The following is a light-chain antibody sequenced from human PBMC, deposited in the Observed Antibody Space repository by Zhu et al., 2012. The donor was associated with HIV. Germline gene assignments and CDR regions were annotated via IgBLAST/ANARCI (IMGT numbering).Light chain of an antibody. J-gene: IGKJ1*01. CDR3: QQYGSSPPWT. Sequence: EIVLTQSPGTLSLSPGERATLSCRASQTVSRNYLAWYQQKPGQAPRLLIYGASSRATGIPDRFSGSGSGTGFTLTISRLEPEDFAVYYCQQYGSSPPWTFGQGTKVEIK. CDR1: QTVSRNY. V-gene: IGKV3-20*01. CDR2: GAS.